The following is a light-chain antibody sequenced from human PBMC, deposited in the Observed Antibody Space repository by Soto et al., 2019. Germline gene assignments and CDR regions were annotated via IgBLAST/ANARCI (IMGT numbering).Light chain of an antibody. Sequence: NFLLTQAHSVSESPGKTITISCTRSSGSITNNFVQWYHQRPGSAPTIVIDEDNQRPSGVPGRFSGSIDSSSNSASLTISGLTTDDEGDYYCQSSDSSSHVIFGGGTQLTVL. V-gene: IGLV6-57*03. CDR1: SGSITNNF. CDR3: QSSDSSSHVI. J-gene: IGLJ2*01. CDR2: EDN.